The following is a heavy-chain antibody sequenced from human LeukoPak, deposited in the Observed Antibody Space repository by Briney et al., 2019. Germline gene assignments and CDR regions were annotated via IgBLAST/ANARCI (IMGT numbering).Heavy chain of an antibody. D-gene: IGHD5-18*01. J-gene: IGHJ5*02. V-gene: IGHV4-39*01. CDR3: AVTAMVWCWFDP. CDR1: GGSISSSSYY. Sequence: SETLSLTCTVSGGSISSSSYYWGWIRQPPGKGLEWIGSIYYSGSTYYNPSLKSRVTISVDTSKNQFSLKLSSATAADTAVYYCAVTAMVWCWFDPWGQGTLVTVSS. CDR2: IYYSGST.